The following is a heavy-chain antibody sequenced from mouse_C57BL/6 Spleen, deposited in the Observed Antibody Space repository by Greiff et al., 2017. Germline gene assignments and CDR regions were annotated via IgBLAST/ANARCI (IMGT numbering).Heavy chain of an antibody. J-gene: IGHJ3*01. CDR2: IDPNSGGT. V-gene: IGHV1-72*01. CDR1: GYTFTSYW. D-gene: IGHD2-4*01. Sequence: QVQLKQPGAELVKPGASVKLSCKASGYTFTSYWMHWVKQRPGRGLEWIGRIDPNSGGTKYNEKFKSKATLTVDKPSSTAYMQLSSLTSEDSAVYYCARSGHDYDWFAYWGQGTLVTVSA. CDR3: ARSGHDYDWFAY.